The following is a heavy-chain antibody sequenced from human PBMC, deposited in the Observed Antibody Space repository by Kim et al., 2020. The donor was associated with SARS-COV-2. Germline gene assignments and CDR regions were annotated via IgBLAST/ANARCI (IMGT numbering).Heavy chain of an antibody. V-gene: IGHV3-23*01. CDR1: ELTLSSYV. CDR3: AKRLDSSALDV. J-gene: IGHJ6*02. D-gene: IGHD6-6*01. Sequence: GGSLRLSCAASELTLSSYVMNWVRQAPGKGLEWVSTIRGVTAATFYADSVKGRFTISRDNSQNMVYLQMNSLRAEDTAIYYCAKRLDSSALDVWGQGTTV. CDR2: IRGVTAAT.